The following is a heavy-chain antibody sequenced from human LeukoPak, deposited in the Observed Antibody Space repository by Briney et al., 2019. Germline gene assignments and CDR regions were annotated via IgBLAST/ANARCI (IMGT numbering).Heavy chain of an antibody. J-gene: IGHJ4*02. CDR1: GFTFDDYA. CDR3: AKDEPWAVAGKNFDY. CDR2: ISWNSGSI. V-gene: IGHV3-9*01. D-gene: IGHD6-19*01. Sequence: GRSLRLSCAASGFTFDDYAMHWVRQAPGKGLEWVSGISWNSGSIGYADSVKGRFTISRDNAKNSLYLQMNSLRAEDTALYYCAKDEPWAVAGKNFDYWGQGTLVTVSS.